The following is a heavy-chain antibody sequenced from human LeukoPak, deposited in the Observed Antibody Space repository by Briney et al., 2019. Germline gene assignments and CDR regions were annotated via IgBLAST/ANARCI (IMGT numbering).Heavy chain of an antibody. CDR1: GGSISSGGYS. Sequence: PSETLSLTCAVSGGSISSGGYSWSWIRQPPGKGLEWIGYIYHSGSTYYNPSLKSRVTISVDRSKNQFSLKLSSVTAADTAVYYCARGGGRRGDSSCYYYWGQGTLVTVSS. CDR2: IYHSGST. J-gene: IGHJ4*01. V-gene: IGHV4-30-2*01. D-gene: IGHD3-22*01. CDR3: ARGGGRRGDSSCYYY.